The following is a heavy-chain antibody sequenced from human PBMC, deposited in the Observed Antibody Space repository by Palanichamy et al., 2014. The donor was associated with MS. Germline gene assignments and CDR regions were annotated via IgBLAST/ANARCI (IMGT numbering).Heavy chain of an antibody. J-gene: IGHJ6*03. CDR3: ARRSPYCGGGTCSHFFYMDV. Sequence: TTLLKSRVTISVDTSKNQFSLKLSSVTAADTAVYYCARRSPYCGGGTCSHFFYMDVWGKGTTVTVSS. D-gene: IGHD2-15*01. V-gene: IGHV4-59*01.